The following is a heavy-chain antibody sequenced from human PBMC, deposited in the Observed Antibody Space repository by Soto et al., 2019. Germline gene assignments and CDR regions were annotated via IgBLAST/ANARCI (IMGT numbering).Heavy chain of an antibody. CDR1: GGTFSSYA. CDR2: IIPIFGTA. CDR3: ARRGYYYGSGSYYRSGYYHYGMDV. D-gene: IGHD3-10*01. Sequence: QVQLVQSGAEVKKPGSSVKVSCKASGGTFSSYAISWVRQAPGQGLEWMGGIIPIFGTANYAQKFQGRVTITADESTSTAYMELSSLRSEDTAVYYCARRGYYYGSGSYYRSGYYHYGMDVWGQGTTVTVSS. J-gene: IGHJ6*02. V-gene: IGHV1-69*01.